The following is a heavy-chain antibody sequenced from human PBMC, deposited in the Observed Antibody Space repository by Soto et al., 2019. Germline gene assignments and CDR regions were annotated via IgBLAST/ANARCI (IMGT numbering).Heavy chain of an antibody. CDR1: GFAFNNYG. Sequence: GGSLRLSCTVSGFAFNNYGINWVRQAPGKGLEWVSSISKSDYTYYPDSVKGRFTISRDNAKNSVSLQMNTLRVEDTAVYYCAREDSIIIPAVSDFWGQGTLVTVSS. CDR2: ISKSDYT. J-gene: IGHJ4*02. V-gene: IGHV3-21*01. CDR3: AREDSIIIPAVSDF. D-gene: IGHD2-2*01.